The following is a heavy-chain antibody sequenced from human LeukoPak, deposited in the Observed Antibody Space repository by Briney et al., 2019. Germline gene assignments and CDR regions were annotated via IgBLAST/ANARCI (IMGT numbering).Heavy chain of an antibody. CDR1: GGSFSGYY. V-gene: IGHV4-34*01. Sequence: SETLSLTCAVYGGSFSGYYWSWIRQPPGKGLEWIGEINHSGSTNYNPSLKSRVTISVDTSKNQFSLKLSSVTAAVTAVYYCARGHGSSGWFGYWGQGTLVTVSS. CDR3: ARGHGSSGWFGY. D-gene: IGHD6-19*01. J-gene: IGHJ4*02. CDR2: INHSGST.